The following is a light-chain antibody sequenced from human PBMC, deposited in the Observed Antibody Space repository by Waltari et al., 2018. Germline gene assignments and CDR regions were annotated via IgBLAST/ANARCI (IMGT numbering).Light chain of an antibody. CDR2: DVS. CDR3: SSYTSSSTPVV. CDR1: SSDVGGYNS. Sequence: QPALTQPASVSVSPGQSITLSCTGTSSDVGGYNSVSWYQQHPGKAPKLMIYDVSNRPSGVSNRFSGSKSGNTASLTISGLQAEDEADYYCSSYTSSSTPVVFGGGTKLTVL. J-gene: IGLJ2*01. V-gene: IGLV2-14*03.